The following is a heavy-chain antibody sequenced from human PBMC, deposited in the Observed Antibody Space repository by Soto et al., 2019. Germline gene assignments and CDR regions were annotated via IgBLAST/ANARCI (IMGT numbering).Heavy chain of an antibody. D-gene: IGHD1-26*01. CDR2: IKQDGSEK. CDR1: GFTFSSYW. CDR3: ARADIVGATTIWYFDL. V-gene: IGHV3-7*04. Sequence: EVQLVESGGGLVQPGGSLRLSCAASGFTFSSYWMSWVRQAPGKGLEWVANIKQDGSEKYYVDSVKGRFTISRDNAKNSLYLQMISLRAEDAAVYYCARADIVGATTIWYFDLWGRGTLVTVSS. J-gene: IGHJ2*01.